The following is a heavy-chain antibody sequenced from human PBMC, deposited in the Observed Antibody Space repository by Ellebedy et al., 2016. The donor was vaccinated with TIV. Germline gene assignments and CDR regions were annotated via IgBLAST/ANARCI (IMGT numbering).Heavy chain of an antibody. CDR1: GYTFTSYY. CDR2: SNPSSGST. Sequence: AASVKVSCKASGYTFTSYYMHWVRQAPGQGLAWMGISNPSSGSTSYAQNFQGRVTMTRDTSTSTVYMELHSLRSEDTAVYYCARRPSISGDYGEYYYYGMDVWGQGTTVTVSS. D-gene: IGHD4-17*01. J-gene: IGHJ6*02. V-gene: IGHV1-46*01. CDR3: ARRPSISGDYGEYYYYGMDV.